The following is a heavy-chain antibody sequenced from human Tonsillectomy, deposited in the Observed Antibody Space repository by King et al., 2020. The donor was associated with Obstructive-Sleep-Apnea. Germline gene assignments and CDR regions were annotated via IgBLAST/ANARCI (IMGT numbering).Heavy chain of an antibody. J-gene: IGHJ4*02. V-gene: IGHV4-59*08. CDR1: GGSISSYY. Sequence: VQLQESGPGLVKPSETLSLTCTVSGGSISSYYWSWIRQPPGKGLEWIGYIYYSGSTNYNPSLKSRVTISVDTSKIQFSLKLSSVTAADTAVYYCARGIVGAFADYFDYWGQGTLVTVSS. CDR3: ARGIVGAFADYFDY. D-gene: IGHD1-26*01. CDR2: IYYSGST.